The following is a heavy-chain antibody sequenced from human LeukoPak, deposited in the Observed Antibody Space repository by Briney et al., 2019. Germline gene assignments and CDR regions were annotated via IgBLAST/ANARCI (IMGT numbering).Heavy chain of an antibody. V-gene: IGHV5-51*01. Sequence: ESLKISCKGSGYSFTSYWIGWVRQLPGKGLELMGINYPGDSDTRYSPSFQGQVTISADKSISTAYLMWSSLKASDTAVCYCARRGSRTSTSCYEYFDYWGQGTLVTVSS. CDR1: GYSFTSYW. J-gene: IGHJ4*02. D-gene: IGHD2-2*01. CDR3: ARRGSRTSTSCYEYFDY. CDR2: NYPGDSDT.